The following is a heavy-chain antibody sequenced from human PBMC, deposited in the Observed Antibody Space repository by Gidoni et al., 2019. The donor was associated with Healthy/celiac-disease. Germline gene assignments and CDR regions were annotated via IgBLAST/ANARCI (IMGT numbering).Heavy chain of an antibody. CDR3: AADRTTMVRGPRDGYGMDV. V-gene: IGHV1-58*01. J-gene: IGHJ6*02. CDR1: GFTFTSSA. D-gene: IGHD3-10*01. CDR2: IVVGSGNT. Sequence: QMQLVQSGPAVKKPGTSVKVSFKASGFTFTSSAAQWVRQARGQRLGWIGWIVVGSGNTNYAQKFQERVTITRDMSTSTAYMEMSSLRSEDTAVYYCAADRTTMVRGPRDGYGMDVWGQGTTVTVSS.